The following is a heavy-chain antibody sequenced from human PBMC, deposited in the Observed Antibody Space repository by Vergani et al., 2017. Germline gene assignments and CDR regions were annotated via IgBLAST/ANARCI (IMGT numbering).Heavy chain of an antibody. D-gene: IGHD1-7*01. CDR3: VYRKTDCGTTGCCYLFYYCHYRDV. V-gene: IGHV2-5*04. J-gene: IGHJ6*03. CDR1: GFSLNNRGVS. CDR2: IDWNDDQ. Sequence: QITLKESGPTLVQPTQTLTLTCTFSGFSLNNRGVSLAWIRQPPGKALDWLVLIDWNDDQHYSSSLNNRVTITKDTSKNLVVLTMTNMDYVDTGTYYCVYRKTDCGTTGCCYLFYYCHYRDVWGKGTTVTVSS.